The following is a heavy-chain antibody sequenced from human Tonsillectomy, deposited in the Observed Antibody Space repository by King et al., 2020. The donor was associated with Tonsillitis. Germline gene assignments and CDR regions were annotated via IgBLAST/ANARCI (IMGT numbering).Heavy chain of an antibody. J-gene: IGHJ6*02. V-gene: IGHV1-2*02. CDR1: GYTFTGYY. CDR3: YLTTLTTLFAMDV. CDR2: INPNSGGT. Sequence: VQLVQSGAEVKKPGASVKVSCKASGYTFTGYYMNWVRQAPGQGLEWMGWINPNSGGTDYAQRFQGRVTMTRDTSISTVYMELSRPRSDDTAVYYCYLTTLTTLFAMDVWGQGTTVTVSS. D-gene: IGHD4-17*01.